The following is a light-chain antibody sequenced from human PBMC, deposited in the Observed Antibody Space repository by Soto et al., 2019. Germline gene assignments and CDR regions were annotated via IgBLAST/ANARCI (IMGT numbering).Light chain of an antibody. CDR1: TSNIGTNS. V-gene: IGLV1-47*01. CDR3: AVWDNSMTAWV. Sequence: QSVVTQPPSASGTPGQRVTISCSGNTSNIGTNSINWYQHFPGTAPRLLIFRDGQRPSGVPARFFGSKSDTSASLAITGLRSEDEAHYYCAVWDNSMTAWVFGGGTKVTVL. CDR2: RDG. J-gene: IGLJ3*02.